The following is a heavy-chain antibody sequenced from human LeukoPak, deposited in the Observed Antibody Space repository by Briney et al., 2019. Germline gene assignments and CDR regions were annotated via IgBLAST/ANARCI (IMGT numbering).Heavy chain of an antibody. J-gene: IGHJ6*02. D-gene: IGHD6-19*01. CDR2: ISYDGSNK. Sequence: GGSLRLSCAASGFTFSSYGMHWVRQAPGKGPEWVAVISYDGSNKYYADSVKGRFTISRDNSKNTLYLQMNSLRAEDTAVYYCAKELAGGYSSGWYARNYYYYGMDVWGQGTTVTVSS. CDR3: AKELAGGYSSGWYARNYYYYGMDV. CDR1: GFTFSSYG. V-gene: IGHV3-30*18.